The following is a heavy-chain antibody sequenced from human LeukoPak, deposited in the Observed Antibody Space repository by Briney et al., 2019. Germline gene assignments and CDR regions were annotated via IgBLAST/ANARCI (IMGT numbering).Heavy chain of an antibody. CDR2: ISGGGGST. CDR3: AKGGKWDVTPFDY. V-gene: IGHV3-23*01. Sequence: GGSLRLSCVASGFTFSLYNMNWVRQAPGKGLEWVSTISGGGGSTYYADSVKGRFTISRDNSKNTLYLQVNSLRAEDTAVYYCAKGGKWDVTPFDYWGQGTLVTVSS. D-gene: IGHD1-26*01. CDR1: GFTFSLYN. J-gene: IGHJ4*02.